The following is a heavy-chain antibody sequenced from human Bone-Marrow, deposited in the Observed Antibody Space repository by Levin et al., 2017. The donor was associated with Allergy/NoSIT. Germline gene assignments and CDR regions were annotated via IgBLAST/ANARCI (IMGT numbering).Heavy chain of an antibody. J-gene: IGHJ4*02. CDR1: GYTFTGYY. Sequence: GESLKISCKTSGYTFTGYYIHWVRQAPGQGLEWMGWINPNSGGTNYAEKFQSRVTLTRDTSISTAYMELSRLRSDDTAVFYCARGGSRLSDWGQGTLVTVSS. CDR3: ARGGSRLSD. V-gene: IGHV1-2*02. CDR2: INPNSGGT. D-gene: IGHD2-15*01.